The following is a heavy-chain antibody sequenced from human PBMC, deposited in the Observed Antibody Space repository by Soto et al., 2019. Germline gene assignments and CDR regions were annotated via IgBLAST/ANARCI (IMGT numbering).Heavy chain of an antibody. J-gene: IGHJ6*02. D-gene: IGHD6-13*01. CDR2: INPDSGGT. CDR1: GYTFTGSY. V-gene: IGHV1-2*04. Sequence: GASVKVSCKASGYTFTGSYMHWVRQAPGQGLEWMGWINPDSGGTNYAQKFQGWVTMTRDTSISTAYMELSRLRSDDTAVYYCARVAQCHSSSWYYYGMDVWGQGTTVTVSS. CDR3: ARVAQCHSSSWYYYGMDV.